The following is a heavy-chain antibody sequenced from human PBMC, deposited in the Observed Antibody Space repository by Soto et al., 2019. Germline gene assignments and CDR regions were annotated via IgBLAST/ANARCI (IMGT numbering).Heavy chain of an antibody. Sequence: EVQLVESGGGLVQPGGSLRLSCAASGFTFSSYDMHWVRQATGKGLEWVSAIGTAGDTYYPGSVKGRFTISRENAKNSLYLQMNSLSAGDTAVYYCARELGSSGPRLGYFDLWGRGTLVTVSS. CDR2: IGTAGDT. V-gene: IGHV3-13*01. J-gene: IGHJ2*01. CDR3: ARELGSSGPRLGYFDL. CDR1: GFTFSSYD. D-gene: IGHD3-22*01.